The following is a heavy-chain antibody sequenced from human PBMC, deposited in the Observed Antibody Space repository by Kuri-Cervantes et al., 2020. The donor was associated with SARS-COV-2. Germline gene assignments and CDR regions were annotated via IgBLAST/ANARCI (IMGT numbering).Heavy chain of an antibody. J-gene: IGHJ4*02. CDR2: ISAYNGNT. D-gene: IGHD3-22*01. V-gene: IGHV1-18*01. CDR1: GYTFTSYG. CDR3: AREYYYDSSGYYRD. Sequence: ASVKVSCKASGYTFTSYGISWVRQAPGQGLEWMGWISAYNGNTNYAQKLQGRVTMTTDTSTSTAYMELRSLRSDDTAVYYCAREYYYDSSGYYRDWGQGTLVTVSS.